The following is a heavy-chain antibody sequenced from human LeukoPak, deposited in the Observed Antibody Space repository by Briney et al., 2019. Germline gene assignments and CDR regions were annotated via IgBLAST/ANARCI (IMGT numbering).Heavy chain of an antibody. J-gene: IGHJ4*02. CDR3: ASYGYCSSTSCYNFDY. D-gene: IGHD2-2*03. CDR2: ISGSGGST. V-gene: IGHV3-23*01. CDR1: GFSLSSYA. Sequence: GGSLRLSCAASGFSLSSYAMSWVRQAPGKGLEWVSAISGSGGSTYYADSVKGRFTVSRDNSKKTLYLQMNSLRAEDTAVYYCASYGYCSSTSCYNFDYWGQGTLVTVSS.